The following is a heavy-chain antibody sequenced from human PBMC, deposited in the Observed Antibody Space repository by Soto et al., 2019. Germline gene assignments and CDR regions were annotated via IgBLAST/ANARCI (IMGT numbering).Heavy chain of an antibody. CDR2: IIPIFGTA. D-gene: IGHD6-6*01. Sequence: GASVKVSCKASGGTFSSYAISWVRQAPGQGLEWMGGIIPIFGTANYAQKFQGRVTITADESTSTAYMELSSLRSEDTAVYYCATKYSSSSSTFDYWGQGTLVTVYS. J-gene: IGHJ4*02. CDR1: GGTFSSYA. V-gene: IGHV1-69*13. CDR3: ATKYSSSSSTFDY.